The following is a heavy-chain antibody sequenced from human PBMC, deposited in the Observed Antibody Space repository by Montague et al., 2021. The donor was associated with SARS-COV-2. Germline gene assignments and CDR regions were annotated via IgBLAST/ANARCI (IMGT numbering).Heavy chain of an antibody. V-gene: IGHV4-31*03. D-gene: IGHD3-16*01. CDR3: ARDPGGIDV. J-gene: IGHJ6*02. Sequence: TLSLTCTVSGGSISYGGYFWNWIRQPPGKGLEWIGYIYKSGTTQYNPSLKSRVSLSVDTSKNQFSLNLRSATAADTALYYCARDPGGIDVWGQGTTVTVSS. CDR2: IYKSGTT. CDR1: GGSISYGGYF.